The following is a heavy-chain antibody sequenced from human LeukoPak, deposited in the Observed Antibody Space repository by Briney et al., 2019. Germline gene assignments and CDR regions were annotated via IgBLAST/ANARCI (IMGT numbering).Heavy chain of an antibody. J-gene: IGHJ4*02. CDR3: ARTRPTVEGWGFDY. CDR2: ISCYDGNT. CDR1: GYTFNNFV. D-gene: IGHD4-23*01. Sequence: ASVKVSCKASGYTFNNFVMTWVRQAPGQGLEWMGWISCYDGNTNYAQKFQGRVTLTTDTSTTTAYMELRSVTSDDTAVYYCARTRPTVEGWGFDYWGQGTLVTVSS. V-gene: IGHV1-18*01.